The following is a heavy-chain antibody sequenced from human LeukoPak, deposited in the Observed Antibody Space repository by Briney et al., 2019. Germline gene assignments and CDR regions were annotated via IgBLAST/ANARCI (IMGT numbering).Heavy chain of an antibody. J-gene: IGHJ6*03. CDR1: GGTFSSYA. Sequence: ASVKVSCKASGGTFSSYAISWVRQAPGQGLEWMGGIIPIFGTANYAQKFQGRVTMTRNTSISTAYMEPSSLRSEDTAVYYCARGLGRYFDWFHYYYYYYMDVWGKGTTVTISS. D-gene: IGHD3-9*01. CDR2: IIPIFGTA. CDR3: ARGLGRYFDWFHYYYYYYMDV. V-gene: IGHV1-69*05.